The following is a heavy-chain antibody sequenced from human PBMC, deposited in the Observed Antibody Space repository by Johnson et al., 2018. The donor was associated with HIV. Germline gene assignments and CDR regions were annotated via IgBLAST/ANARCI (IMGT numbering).Heavy chain of an antibody. CDR1: GFTFSDYY. CDR3: AIPYYYDSSAYH. D-gene: IGHD3-22*01. Sequence: QVQLVESGGGVVQTGGSRRLSCAASGFTFSDYYMGWIRQAPGKGLEWVSYISSSGNTIYSADSVKGRFTISRDNSKNPLYLQMGRLRAEDMAVYYCAIPYYYDSSAYHWGQGTMVTVSS. J-gene: IGHJ3*01. CDR2: ISSSGNTI. V-gene: IGHV3-11*04.